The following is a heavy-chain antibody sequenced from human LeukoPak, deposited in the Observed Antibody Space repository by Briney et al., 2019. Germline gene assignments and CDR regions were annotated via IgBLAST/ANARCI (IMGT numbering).Heavy chain of an antibody. D-gene: IGHD4-11*01. V-gene: IGHV3-30*18. J-gene: IGHJ4*02. CDR3: AKDRGAVIGPEAGCFFDY. Sequence: GGSLRLSCAASGFTFSSSGMHWVRQAPGKGLEWVAGVPYDGRNKYHADSVEGRFTISRDNSKGTLSLQMSSLRDDDTAVYYCAKDRGAVIGPEAGCFFDYWGQGTLVTVSS. CDR1: GFTFSSSG. CDR2: VPYDGRNK.